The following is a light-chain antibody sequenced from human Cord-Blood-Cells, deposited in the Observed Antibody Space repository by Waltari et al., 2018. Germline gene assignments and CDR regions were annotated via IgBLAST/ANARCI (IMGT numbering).Light chain of an antibody. CDR2: EGS. V-gene: IGLV2-23*03. CDR3: CSYAGSSTFGV. CDR1: SSDVGRYNL. Sequence: QSALTQPASVSGSPGQSITISCTGTSSDVGRYNLVSWYQQHPGKVPKIMIYEGSKRPSGVCNRFSGSKSGNTASLAISGLQAEDEADYYCCSYAGSSTFGVFGGGTKLTVL. J-gene: IGLJ3*02.